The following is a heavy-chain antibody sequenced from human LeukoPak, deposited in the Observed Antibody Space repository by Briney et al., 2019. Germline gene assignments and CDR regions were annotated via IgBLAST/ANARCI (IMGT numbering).Heavy chain of an antibody. CDR1: GFNFRSFE. J-gene: IGHJ4*02. D-gene: IGHD2-15*01. Sequence: GGSLRLSCAASGFNFRSFEMNWVRQAPGKGLEWVSYISGSGATMYYADSVKGQFTISRDNAKNSLYLQMNSLRAEDTAFYYCAREASGGSPDYWGQGTLVTVSS. CDR3: AREASGGSPDY. V-gene: IGHV3-48*03. CDR2: ISGSGATM.